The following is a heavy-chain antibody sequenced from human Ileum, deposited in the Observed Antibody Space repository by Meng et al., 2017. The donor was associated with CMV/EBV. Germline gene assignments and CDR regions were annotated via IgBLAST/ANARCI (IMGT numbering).Heavy chain of an antibody. CDR1: GFTFSSYE. V-gene: IGHV3-48*03. D-gene: IGHD3-3*01. CDR3: ARGSPKEDYDFWSGYCTFDY. J-gene: IGHJ4*02. Sequence: GESLKISCAASGFTFSSYEMNWVRQAPGKGLEWDSYISSSGSTIYYADSVKGRFTISRDNAKNSLYLQMNSLRAEDTAVYYCARGSPKEDYDFWSGYCTFDYWGQGTRVTVSS. CDR2: ISSSGSTI.